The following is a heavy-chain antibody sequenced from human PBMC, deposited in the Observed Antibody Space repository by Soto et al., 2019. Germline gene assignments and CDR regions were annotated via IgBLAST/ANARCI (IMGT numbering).Heavy chain of an antibody. Sequence: GASVKVSCKASGYTFTSYGISWVRQAPGQGLEWMGWISAYNGNTNYAQKLQGRVTMTTDTSTSTAYMELRSLRSDDTAVYYCAINLTSFHGLEADAFDIRGQGTMVT. CDR3: AINLTSFHGLEADAFDI. D-gene: IGHD3-9*01. CDR2: ISAYNGNT. CDR1: GYTFTSYG. V-gene: IGHV1-18*01. J-gene: IGHJ3*02.